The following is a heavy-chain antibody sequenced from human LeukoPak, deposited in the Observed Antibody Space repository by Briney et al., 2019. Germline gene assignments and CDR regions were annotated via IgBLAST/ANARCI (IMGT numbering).Heavy chain of an antibody. V-gene: IGHV1-2*02. D-gene: IGHD4-11*01. CDR3: LTVTTEGSDY. Sequence: ASVKVSCKASGYTFTGYYMHWVRQALGQGPEWMGWINPNSGGTNYAQKFQGRVTMTRDTSISTTYMELSRLRSDDTAVYYCLTVTTEGSDYWGQGTLVTVSS. J-gene: IGHJ4*02. CDR2: INPNSGGT. CDR1: GYTFTGYY.